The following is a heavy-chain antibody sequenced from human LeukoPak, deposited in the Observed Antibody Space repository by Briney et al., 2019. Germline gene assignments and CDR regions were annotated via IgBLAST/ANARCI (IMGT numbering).Heavy chain of an antibody. V-gene: IGHV4-38-2*02. CDR3: ARSSGGSLAYGY. D-gene: IGHD2-15*01. CDR1: DYSISSGYY. CDR2: IYHSGST. Sequence: SETLSLTCSVSDYSISSGYYWGWIRQPPGKGLEWTGSIYHSGSTYYNPPLKSRVTISVDTSKNQFSLKLSSVTAADTAVYYCARSSGGSLAYGYWGQGTLVTVSS. J-gene: IGHJ4*02.